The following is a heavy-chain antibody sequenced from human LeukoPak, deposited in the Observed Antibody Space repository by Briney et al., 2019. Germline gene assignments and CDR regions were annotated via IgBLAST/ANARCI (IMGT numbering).Heavy chain of an antibody. CDR3: ARGGKDELWFGETEYYFDY. V-gene: IGHV1-69*05. J-gene: IGHJ4*02. Sequence: GASVKVSCKASGGTFSSYAISWVRQAPGQGLEWMGGIIPIFGTANYAQKFQGRVTITTDESTSTAYMELSSLRSEDTAVYYCARGGKDELWFGETEYYFDYWGQGTLVTVSS. CDR2: IIPIFGTA. D-gene: IGHD3-10*01. CDR1: GGTFSSYA.